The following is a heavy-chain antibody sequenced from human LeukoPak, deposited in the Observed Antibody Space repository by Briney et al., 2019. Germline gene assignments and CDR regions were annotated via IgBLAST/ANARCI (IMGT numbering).Heavy chain of an antibody. Sequence: GGSLRLSCAASGFTFSSYAMSWVRQAPGKGLEWVSAISGSGGSTYYADSVKGRFTISRDNSKNTLYLQMNSLRAGDTAVYYCAKDAEVYYYDSSGPFDYWGQGTLVTVSS. V-gene: IGHV3-23*01. CDR2: ISGSGGST. CDR3: AKDAEVYYYDSSGPFDY. D-gene: IGHD3-22*01. J-gene: IGHJ4*02. CDR1: GFTFSSYA.